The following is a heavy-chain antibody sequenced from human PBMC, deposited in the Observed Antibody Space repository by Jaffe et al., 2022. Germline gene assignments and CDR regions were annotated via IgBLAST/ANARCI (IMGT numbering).Heavy chain of an antibody. CDR2: INSDGSST. CDR1: GFTFSTYW. J-gene: IGHJ4*02. CDR3: ARSPGGNFPKDY. D-gene: IGHD4-4*01. Sequence: EVQLVESGGGLVQPGGSLRLSCAASGFTFSTYWMHWVRQAPGKGLVWVSRINSDGSSTTYADSVKGRFTISRDNAKNTLYLQMNSLRAEDTAVYYCARSPGGNFPKDYWGQGSLVTVSS. V-gene: IGHV3-74*01.